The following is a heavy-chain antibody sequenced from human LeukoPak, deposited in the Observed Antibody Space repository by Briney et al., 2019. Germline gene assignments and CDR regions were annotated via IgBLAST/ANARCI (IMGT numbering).Heavy chain of an antibody. CDR3: ARDPYGDYYFDY. Sequence: GGSLRLSCAASGFTFSSYAMHWVRQAPGKGLEWVAVISYNGSNKYYADSVKGRFTISRGNSKNTLYLQMNSLRAEDTAVYYCARDPYGDYYFDYWGQGTLVTVSS. CDR2: ISYNGSNK. J-gene: IGHJ4*02. CDR1: GFTFSSYA. D-gene: IGHD4-17*01. V-gene: IGHV3-30-3*01.